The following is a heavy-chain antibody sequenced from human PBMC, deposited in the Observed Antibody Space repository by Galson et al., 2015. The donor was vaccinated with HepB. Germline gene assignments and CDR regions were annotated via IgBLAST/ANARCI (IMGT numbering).Heavy chain of an antibody. Sequence: SVTVSCKASGYTFTRYFIHWIRQARGQGLEWMGTINPSSGTTIYAQRFQGRVTITRDTPTSTVYMELNSLRSEDTAVYYCAILQITLVRGVVEDLDFWGQGSLVTVSS. J-gene: IGHJ4*02. CDR2: INPSSGTT. D-gene: IGHD3-10*01. CDR1: GYTFTRYF. V-gene: IGHV1-46*01. CDR3: AILQITLVRGVVEDLDF.